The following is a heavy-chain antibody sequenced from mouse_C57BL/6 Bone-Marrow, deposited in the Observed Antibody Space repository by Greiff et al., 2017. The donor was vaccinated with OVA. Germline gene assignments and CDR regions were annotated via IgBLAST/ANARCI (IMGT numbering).Heavy chain of an antibody. Sequence: DVMLVESEGGLVQPGSSMKLSCTASGFTFSDYYMAWVRQVPEKGLEWVANINYDGSSTYYLDSLKSRFIISRDNAKNILYLQMSSLKSEDTATYYCARDDGYYGNYGAMDYWGQGTSVTVSS. J-gene: IGHJ4*01. D-gene: IGHD2-1*01. V-gene: IGHV5-16*01. CDR2: INYDGSST. CDR1: GFTFSDYY. CDR3: ARDDGYYGNYGAMDY.